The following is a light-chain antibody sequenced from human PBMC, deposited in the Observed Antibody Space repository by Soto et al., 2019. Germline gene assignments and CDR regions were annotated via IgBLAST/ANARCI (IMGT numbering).Light chain of an antibody. CDR1: QSVSSSY. Sequence: EIVMTQSPATLSVSPGERATLSCRASQSVSSSYLAWYQQKPGQAPRLLIYGASSRPTGIPDRFSGSGSGTDFTLTISSLQPEDFATYYCQQSYIYGLTFGGGTKVDIK. CDR3: QQSYIYGLT. V-gene: IGKV3D-20*02. CDR2: GAS. J-gene: IGKJ4*01.